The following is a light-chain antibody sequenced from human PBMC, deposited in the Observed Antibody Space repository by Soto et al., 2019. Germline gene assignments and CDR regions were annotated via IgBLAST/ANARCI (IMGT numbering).Light chain of an antibody. V-gene: IGKV1-5*01. CDR3: QQYNSCSRT. CDR1: ARVSRW. CDR2: GAS. J-gene: IGKJ1*01. Sequence: EIQMLPSPSTLSASVGDRFPISCRARARVSRWLAWYPHKPGKAPRLLIYGASSMQSGVPSSFSGSGSGTEFTLTISSLQADDVAAYYCQQYNSCSRTFGQGTKVDIK.